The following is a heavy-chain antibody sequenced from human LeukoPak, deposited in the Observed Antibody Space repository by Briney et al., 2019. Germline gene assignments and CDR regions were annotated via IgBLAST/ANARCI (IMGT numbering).Heavy chain of an antibody. CDR1: GGSISNSNW. CDR3: ARSSSTIIY. J-gene: IGHJ4*02. D-gene: IGHD2-2*01. CDR2: IYHSGST. Sequence: SGTLSLTCVVSGGSISNSNWWSWVRQPPGKGLEWIGEIYHSGSTNYNPSLKSRVTISVDTSKNQFSLKLSSVTAADTAVYYCARSSSTIIYWGQGTLVTVSS. V-gene: IGHV4-4*02.